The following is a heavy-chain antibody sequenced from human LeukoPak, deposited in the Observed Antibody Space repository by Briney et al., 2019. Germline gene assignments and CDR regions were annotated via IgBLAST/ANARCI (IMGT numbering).Heavy chain of an antibody. CDR1: GFTFSTYW. J-gene: IGHJ4*02. CDR3: VRDNYGVDY. CDR2: INGDRSST. Sequence: GGSLRLSCAASGFTFSTYWMQWVRQAPGKGLVWVSHINGDRSSTTYADSVKGRFTISRDNAKNTLYLQMNSLRAEDTAVYYCVRDNYGVDYWGQGTLVTVSS. D-gene: IGHD4-17*01. V-gene: IGHV3-74*01.